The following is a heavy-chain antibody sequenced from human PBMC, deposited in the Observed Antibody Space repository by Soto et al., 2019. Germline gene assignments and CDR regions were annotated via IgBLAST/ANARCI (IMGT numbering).Heavy chain of an antibody. D-gene: IGHD3-22*01. Sequence: PGGSLRLSCAASGFTFSSYGMHWVRQAPGKGLEWVAVIWYDGSNKYYADSVKGRFTISRDNSKNTLYLQMNSLRAEDTAVYYCARGRDYYDSSGYSFDYWGQGTLVTVSS. J-gene: IGHJ4*02. CDR2: IWYDGSNK. V-gene: IGHV3-33*01. CDR1: GFTFSSYG. CDR3: ARGRDYYDSSGYSFDY.